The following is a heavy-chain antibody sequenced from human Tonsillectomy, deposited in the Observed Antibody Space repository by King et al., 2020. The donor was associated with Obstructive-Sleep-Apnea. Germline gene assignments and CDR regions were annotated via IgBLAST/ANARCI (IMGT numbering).Heavy chain of an antibody. V-gene: IGHV4-4*07. CDR1: GGSISSYS. Sequence: QLQESGPGLVKPSETLSLTCTVSGGSISSYSWAWIRQPAGEGLEWIGRMFTSGSTNCNPSLKSRVTMSVDTSKNQFSLKPSSVTAADTAVYYCARDVPYDWLVPYYYYGMDVWGQGTTVTVSS. D-gene: IGHD3-9*01. J-gene: IGHJ6*02. CDR2: MFTSGST. CDR3: ARDVPYDWLVPYYYYGMDV.